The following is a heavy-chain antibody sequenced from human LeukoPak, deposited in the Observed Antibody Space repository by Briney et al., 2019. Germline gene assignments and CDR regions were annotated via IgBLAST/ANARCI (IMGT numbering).Heavy chain of an antibody. J-gene: IGHJ4*02. V-gene: IGHV1-2*02. D-gene: IGHD3-10*01. CDR2: ISPNSGGT. Sequence: ASVKVSCKASGYTFTGYYMHWVRQAPGQGLEWMGWISPNSGGTNYAQKFQGRVTMTRDMSTSTVYMELSSLRSEDTAVYYCARITMVRGITNDYWGQGTLVTVSS. CDR1: GYTFTGYY. CDR3: ARITMVRGITNDY.